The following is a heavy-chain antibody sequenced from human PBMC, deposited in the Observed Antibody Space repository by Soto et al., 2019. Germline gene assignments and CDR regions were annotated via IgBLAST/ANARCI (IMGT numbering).Heavy chain of an antibody. CDR1: GFIIPNTW. V-gene: IGHV3-15*07. Sequence: EVQLVESGGGLVQPGVSLRLSCAASGFIIPNTWMPWVRQAPGKGLEWVGRVKSKADGGTADYAAPVKGRFTVSRDDSKNTQYLQINSLKMEDTAVYYCNSYPDFWGGHTPLWGQGTLVTVSS. CDR2: VKSKADGGTA. J-gene: IGHJ4*02. CDR3: NSYPDFWGGHTPL. D-gene: IGHD3-3*01.